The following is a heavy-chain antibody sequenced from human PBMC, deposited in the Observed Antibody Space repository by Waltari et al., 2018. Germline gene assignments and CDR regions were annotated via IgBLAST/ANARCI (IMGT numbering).Heavy chain of an antibody. V-gene: IGHV3-33*01. CDR1: GFTFSSYG. D-gene: IGHD3-10*01. J-gene: IGHJ3*02. Sequence: QVQLVESGGGVVQPGRSLRLSCAASGFTFSSYGMHWVRQAPGKGLELVEVIVYEGSNKYYADAVKGRFTISRDNSKNTLYLQMNSLRAEDTAVYYCARDNRGNAFDIWGQGTMVTVSS. CDR3: ARDNRGNAFDI. CDR2: IVYEGSNK.